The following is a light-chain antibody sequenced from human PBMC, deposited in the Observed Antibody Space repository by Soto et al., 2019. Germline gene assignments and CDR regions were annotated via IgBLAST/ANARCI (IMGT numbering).Light chain of an antibody. CDR2: GAS. Sequence: ENVLTQSPGTLSLSPGERATLSCRASQSISSSYLAWYQQKPGQHPRLLIYGASNRATGIPDRFSGSGSGTDFTLTISSLETEDFAVYYCQQYSGSPPLTFGGGTKVEIK. J-gene: IGKJ4*01. CDR3: QQYSGSPPLT. CDR1: QSISSSY. V-gene: IGKV3-20*01.